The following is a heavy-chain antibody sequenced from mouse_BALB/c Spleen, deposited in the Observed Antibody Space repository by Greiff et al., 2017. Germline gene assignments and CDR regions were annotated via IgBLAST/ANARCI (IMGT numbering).Heavy chain of an antibody. Sequence: QVQLQQSGPGLVAPSQSLSITCTVSGFSLTSYGVHWVRQPPGKGLEWLGVIWAGGSTNYNSALMSRLSISKDNSKSQVFLKMNSLQTDDTAMYYCARDFSSGYLFDYWGQGTTLTVSS. CDR2: IWAGGST. J-gene: IGHJ2*01. CDR3: ARDFSSGYLFDY. CDR1: GFSLTSYG. D-gene: IGHD3-1*01. V-gene: IGHV2-9*02.